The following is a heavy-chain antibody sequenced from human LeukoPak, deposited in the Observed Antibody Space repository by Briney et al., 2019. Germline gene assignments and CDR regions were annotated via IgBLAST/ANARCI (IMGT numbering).Heavy chain of an antibody. J-gene: IGHJ6*03. CDR3: ARAARTYYMDV. Sequence: PSETLSLTCAVYGGSFSGYYWSWIRQPPGKGLEWIGEINHSGSTNYNPSLKSRVIISVDTSKNQFSLKLSSVTAADTAVYYCARAARTYYMDVWGKGTTVTVSS. CDR2: INHSGST. D-gene: IGHD6-6*01. CDR1: GGSFSGYY. V-gene: IGHV4-34*01.